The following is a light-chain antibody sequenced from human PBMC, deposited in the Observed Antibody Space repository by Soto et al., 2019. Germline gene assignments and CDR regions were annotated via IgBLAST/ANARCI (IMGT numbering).Light chain of an antibody. J-gene: IGKJ1*01. CDR1: QSLTSW. V-gene: IGKV1-5*03. CDR2: NTS. Sequence: DIQMTQSPSTRSASVGDRVTITCRASQSLTSWLTWYQQKPWKAPKFLIYNTSILESGGPSRFSGSGSGTAVTLTVSSLHPDDFATYYCQHYDNYLWTFGQGIKVESK. CDR3: QHYDNYLWT.